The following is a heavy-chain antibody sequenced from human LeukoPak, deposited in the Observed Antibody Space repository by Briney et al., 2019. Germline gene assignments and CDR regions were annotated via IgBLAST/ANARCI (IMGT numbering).Heavy chain of an antibody. Sequence: GRSLRLSCAASGFTFSSYGMHWVRQAPGKGLEWVAVISYDGSNKYYADSVKGRFTISRDNSKNTLYLQMNSLRAEDTAVYYCANHRGYYDSSGYPHYWGQGTLVTVSS. CDR2: ISYDGSNK. CDR1: GFTFSSYG. CDR3: ANHRGYYDSSGYPHY. V-gene: IGHV3-30*18. D-gene: IGHD3-22*01. J-gene: IGHJ4*02.